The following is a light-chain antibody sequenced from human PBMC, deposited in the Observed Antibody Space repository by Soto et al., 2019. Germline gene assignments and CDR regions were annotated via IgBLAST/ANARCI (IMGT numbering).Light chain of an antibody. CDR1: SSNIGGNS. V-gene: IGLV1-51*01. Sequence: QSVLTQPPSVSAAPGQKVTISCSGSSSNIGGNSVSWYQQLPGAAPKHLIYDDNKRPSGIPDRFSGSKSGASATLGITGFQNGEEDDYYCGSWDSSMSAYVFGTGTKVTVL. J-gene: IGLJ1*01. CDR2: DDN. CDR3: GSWDSSMSAYV.